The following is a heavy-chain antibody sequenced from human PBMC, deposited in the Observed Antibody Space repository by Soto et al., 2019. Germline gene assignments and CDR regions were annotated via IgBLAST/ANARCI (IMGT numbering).Heavy chain of an antibody. D-gene: IGHD4-17*01. CDR2: IWSDGSNK. CDR3: ARDLDYVEYYFDY. Sequence: QVQLVESGGGVVQPGRSLRLSCAASGFTFSSYGMHWVRQAPGKGLEWVAVIWSDGSNKYYADSVKGRFTISRDNSKNTLYLQMNSLRAEDTAVYYCARDLDYVEYYFDYWGQGTLVTVSS. J-gene: IGHJ4*02. CDR1: GFTFSSYG. V-gene: IGHV3-33*01.